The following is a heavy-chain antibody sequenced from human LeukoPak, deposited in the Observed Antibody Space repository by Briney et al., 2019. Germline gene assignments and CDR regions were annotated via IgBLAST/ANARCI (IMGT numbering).Heavy chain of an antibody. Sequence: GGSLRLSCAASGFTFNSHWMHWVRQAPGRGLVWVSGISADGSSTRYADSENGRFTISRDNDKNTLYLQMNSLRAEDTAVYYCGRDGQGSTPLDYWGQGTLVTVSS. CDR2: ISADGSST. CDR1: GFTFNSHW. CDR3: GRDGQGSTPLDY. D-gene: IGHD1-26*01. J-gene: IGHJ4*02. V-gene: IGHV3-74*01.